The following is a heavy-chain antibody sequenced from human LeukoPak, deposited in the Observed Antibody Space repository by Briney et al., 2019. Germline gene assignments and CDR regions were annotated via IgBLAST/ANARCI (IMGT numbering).Heavy chain of an antibody. V-gene: IGHV1-8*03. CDR2: MNPISGNT. CDR1: GYTFSNND. D-gene: IGHD6-25*01. CDR3: VRGAKCSGADCDSTKEYVYYFDY. J-gene: IGHJ4*02. Sequence: APVKVSCKASGYTFSNNDINWVRQATGQGLEWMGWMNPISGNTGFAQKFQGRATITRITSISTAYMEMSSLRSDDTAVYYCVRGAKCSGADCDSTKEYVYYFDYWGQGTLVTVSS.